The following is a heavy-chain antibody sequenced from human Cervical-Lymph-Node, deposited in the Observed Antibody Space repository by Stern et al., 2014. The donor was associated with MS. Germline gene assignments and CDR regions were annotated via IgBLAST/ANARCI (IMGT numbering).Heavy chain of an antibody. CDR1: GFTFNNYA. D-gene: IGHD1-14*01. V-gene: IGHV3-23*01. CDR3: ARDVVTSTTRAPYGVDV. J-gene: IGHJ6*02. CDR2: ASANGEYT. Sequence: EVQLLESGGGLVQPGESLRLACAMSGFTFNNYATSWVRQAAGRGLEWVSSASANGEYTWYADSVKGRFSISRDNSRNTVYLQMNCLRGDDTAVYYCARDVVTSTTRAPYGVDVWGQGTTVTVSS.